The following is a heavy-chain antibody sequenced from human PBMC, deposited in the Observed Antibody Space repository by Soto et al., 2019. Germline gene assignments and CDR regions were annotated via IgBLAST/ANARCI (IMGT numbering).Heavy chain of an antibody. CDR3: ARYYHPGGRSIDY. J-gene: IGHJ4*02. CDR1: GYTFTSYD. CDR2: INPIIGTA. D-gene: IGHD1-26*01. Sequence: ASVKVSCKASGYTFTSYDINWVRQATGQGLEWMGGINPIIGTANYAQKFQGRVTITTDASTSTAYMELSSLRSEDTAVYYCARYYHPGGRSIDYWGQGTLVTVSS. V-gene: IGHV1-69*05.